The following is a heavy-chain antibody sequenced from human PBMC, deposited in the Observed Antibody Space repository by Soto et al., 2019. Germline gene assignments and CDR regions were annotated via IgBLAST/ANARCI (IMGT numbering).Heavy chain of an antibody. J-gene: IGHJ4*02. V-gene: IGHV4-34*01. CDR3: ARGSGIVALPGELEDVNYDY. Sequence: QVQLQQWGAGLVKPSETLSLSCAVYGQSFSGHSWACIRQPPGKGLEWIGEINESGSTYYNPSLKSRVTISTDTSKKQFSLKLSSVSAADTAAYFCARGSGIVALPGELEDVNYDYWGQGTLVNVSS. CDR2: INESGST. D-gene: IGHD1-1*01. CDR1: GQSFSGHS.